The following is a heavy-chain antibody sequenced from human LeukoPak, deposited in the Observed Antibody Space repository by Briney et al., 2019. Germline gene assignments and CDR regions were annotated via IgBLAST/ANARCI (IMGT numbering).Heavy chain of an antibody. J-gene: IGHJ6*03. V-gene: IGHV1-24*01. CDR1: GYTLTELS. Sequence: ASVKVSCKVSGYTLTELSMHWVRQAPGKGLEWMGGFDPEDGETIYAQKFQGRVTITRNTSISTAYMELSSLRSEDTAVYYCARGRDHWGSGYMDVWGKGTTVTVSS. CDR3: ARGRDHWGSGYMDV. D-gene: IGHD7-27*01. CDR2: FDPEDGET.